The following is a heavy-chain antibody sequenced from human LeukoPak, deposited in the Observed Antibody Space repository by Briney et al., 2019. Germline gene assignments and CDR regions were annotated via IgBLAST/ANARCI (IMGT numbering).Heavy chain of an antibody. CDR1: GFPFRDFA. CDR3: AKDGLSGYNFDY. Sequence: GGSLTLSCAASGFPFRDFAMAWVRQAPGKGVEWVSTVSNSGGSRYHADSVKGRFTISRDNSQNTLFLQMNSLRGEDTAVYYCAKDGLSGYNFDYWGQGTLVSVSS. J-gene: IGHJ4*02. D-gene: IGHD5-24*01. CDR2: VSNSGGSR. V-gene: IGHV3-23*01.